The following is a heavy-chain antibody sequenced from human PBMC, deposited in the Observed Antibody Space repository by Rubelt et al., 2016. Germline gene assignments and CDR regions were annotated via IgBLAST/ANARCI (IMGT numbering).Heavy chain of an antibody. CDR2: IYYSGRT. J-gene: IGHJ4*02. D-gene: IGHD2-15*01. Sequence: QVQLQESGPGLVKPSQTLSLTCAVSGGSISSGGYSWSWIRQPPGKGLEWIGYIYYSGRTYYNPSLKSRVTISVDTSKNQFSLKRSSVTAADTAVYYCARYSTSDPDWGQGTLVTVAS. CDR3: ARYSTSDPD. V-gene: IGHV4-30-4*07. CDR1: GGSISSGGYS.